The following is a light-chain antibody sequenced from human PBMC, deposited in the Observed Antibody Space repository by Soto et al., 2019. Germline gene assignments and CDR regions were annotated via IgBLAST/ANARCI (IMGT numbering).Light chain of an antibody. V-gene: IGLV2-23*01. CDR3: CSYAGSTTFDVV. J-gene: IGLJ2*01. Sequence: QSALTQPASVSGSPGQSITISCTGTSSDVGSYNLVSWYQQHPGKAPKLLIFEGSKRPSGVSNRFSGSKSGKTASLTISGLQAEDEADYYCCSYAGSTTFDVVFGGGTKVTVL. CDR1: SSDVGSYNL. CDR2: EGS.